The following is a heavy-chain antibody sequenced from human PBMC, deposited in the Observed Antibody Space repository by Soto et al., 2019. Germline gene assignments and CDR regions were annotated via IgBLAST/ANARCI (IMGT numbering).Heavy chain of an antibody. CDR1: GFTFSGYA. CDR2: ISGSGGST. Sequence: PGGSLRLSCAPSGFTFSGYAISWVRQAPGKGLEWVSAISGSGGSTYYADSVKGRFTISRDNSKNTLYLQMNSLRAEDTAVYYCTKKEAIAAAGTFDYWGQGTLVTVSS. CDR3: TKKEAIAAAGTFDY. J-gene: IGHJ4*02. V-gene: IGHV3-23*01. D-gene: IGHD6-13*01.